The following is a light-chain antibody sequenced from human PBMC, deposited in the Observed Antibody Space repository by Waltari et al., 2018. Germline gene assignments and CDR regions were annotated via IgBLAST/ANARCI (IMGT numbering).Light chain of an antibody. Sequence: QSALTQPASVSGSPGPSITISCTGTHSHVGGYDTVPWYQPPPGRAPTLKFYDFLNRPSGVSTRFSGSKSGNTASLTSSGLQGEDDAVYYCSSFTTKSTLVFGGGTKLTVL. J-gene: IGLJ3*02. CDR2: DFL. CDR3: SSFTTKSTLV. V-gene: IGLV2-14*03. CDR1: HSHVGGYDT.